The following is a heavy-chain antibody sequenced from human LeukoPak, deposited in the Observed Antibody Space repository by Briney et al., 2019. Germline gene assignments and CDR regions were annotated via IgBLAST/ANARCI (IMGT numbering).Heavy chain of an antibody. D-gene: IGHD6-13*01. Sequence: PGGSLRLSCTASGFTFSSYAMSWVRQAPGRGLGWVSAFSGSGGSTYYADSVKGRFTISRDDSRNTLFLQMNSLRAADTALYYCAKVGSSGWSRAPFDYWGQGTLVTVSS. J-gene: IGHJ4*02. V-gene: IGHV3-23*01. CDR1: GFTFSSYA. CDR3: AKVGSSGWSRAPFDY. CDR2: FSGSGGST.